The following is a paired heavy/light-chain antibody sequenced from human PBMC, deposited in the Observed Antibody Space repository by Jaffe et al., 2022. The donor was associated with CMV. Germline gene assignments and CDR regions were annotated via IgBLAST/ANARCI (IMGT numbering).Light chain of an antibody. Sequence: QSVLTQPPSLSAASGQRVTISCSGSNSNVADNLVFWYQQFPGTAPKLLIYENNKRYSGIPDRFSGSKSGTSATLDITGLQTGDEADYYCGIWDSTLGWVFGGGTKLTVL. CDR3: GIWDSTLGWV. V-gene: IGLV1-51*02. CDR1: NSNVADNL. CDR2: ENN. J-gene: IGLJ3*02.
Heavy chain of an antibody. CDR2: IDWNDQK. Sequence: QVTLRESGPAQVISTQTLTLTCTLSGFSLRSSTMSVSWIRQPPGKALEWLARIDWNDQKYYRASLKSRLTISKDTSGNQVVLRMTNVDPVDTATYYCARSPYISRWFRFDFWGQGTLATVS. J-gene: IGHJ4*02. D-gene: IGHD3-3*02. CDR1: GFSLRSSTMS. CDR3: ARSPYISRWFRFDF. V-gene: IGHV2-70*15.